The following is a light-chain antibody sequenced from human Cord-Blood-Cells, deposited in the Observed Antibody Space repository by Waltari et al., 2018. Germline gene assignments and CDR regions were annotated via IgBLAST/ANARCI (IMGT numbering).Light chain of an antibody. V-gene: IGKV1-39*01. CDR3: QQSYSTPYS. CDR1: QSISSY. Sequence: DIQMTQSPSSLSASVGDRVTITCRTSQSISSYLNWYQQKPEKAPKLLIYAASSLQSGVPSRFSGSGSGTDFTLTISSLQPEDFATYSCQQSYSTPYSFGQGTKLEIK. J-gene: IGKJ2*03. CDR2: AAS.